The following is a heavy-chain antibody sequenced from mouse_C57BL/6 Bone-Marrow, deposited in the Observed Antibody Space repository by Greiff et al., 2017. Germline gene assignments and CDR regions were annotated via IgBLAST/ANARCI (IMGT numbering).Heavy chain of an antibody. CDR3: AMNLYGSSGFAY. CDR2: ISSGSSTI. V-gene: IGHV5-17*01. CDR1: GFTFSDYG. Sequence: EVQGVESGGGLVKPGGSLKLSCAASGFTFSDYGMHWVRQAPEKGLEWVAYISSGSSTIYYADKVKGRFTISRDNAKNTLCLQMTSLRSEDMAMYYLAMNLYGSSGFAYWGQGTLVTVSA. J-gene: IGHJ3*01. D-gene: IGHD1-1*01.